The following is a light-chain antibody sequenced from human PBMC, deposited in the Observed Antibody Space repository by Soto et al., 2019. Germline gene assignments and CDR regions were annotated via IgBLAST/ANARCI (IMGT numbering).Light chain of an antibody. J-gene: IGKJ5*01. CDR3: QQYGTSEII. CDR1: QSGGSS. CDR2: GAS. Sequence: EIVLTQSPGTRSVSPWERTTLSCRVSQSGGSSLAWYQQKPGQAPGLLIYGASSRATGIPDRFSGSGSGIDFTLTISRLEPEDFAVFFCQQYGTSEIIFGQGTRLEIK. V-gene: IGKV3-20*01.